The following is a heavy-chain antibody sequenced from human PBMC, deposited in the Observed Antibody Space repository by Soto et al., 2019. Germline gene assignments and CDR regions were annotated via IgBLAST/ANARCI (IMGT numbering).Heavy chain of an antibody. CDR2: INAGNGNT. J-gene: IGHJ4*02. CDR3: ARDTVLVTVTTAKLDY. CDR1: GYTFTSYA. Sequence: ASVKVSCKASGYTFTSYAMHWVRQAPGQRLEWMGWINAGNGNTKYSQKFQGRVTITRDTSASTAYMELSSLRSEDTAVYYCARDTVLVTVTTAKLDYWGQGTLVTVSS. D-gene: IGHD4-17*01. V-gene: IGHV1-3*01.